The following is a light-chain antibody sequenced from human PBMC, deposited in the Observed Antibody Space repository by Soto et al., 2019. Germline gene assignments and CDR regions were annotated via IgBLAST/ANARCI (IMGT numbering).Light chain of an antibody. Sequence: DIQMTQSPSSLSASVGDRVTITCQASQDINTYLNWYQRKPGKAPKLLISHASSLQVGDPSRFSGGGSGTYFTFTISSLQPEDIATYYCQQYYNLPITFGQGTRLEIK. CDR2: HAS. V-gene: IGKV1-33*01. J-gene: IGKJ5*01. CDR1: QDINTY. CDR3: QQYYNLPIT.